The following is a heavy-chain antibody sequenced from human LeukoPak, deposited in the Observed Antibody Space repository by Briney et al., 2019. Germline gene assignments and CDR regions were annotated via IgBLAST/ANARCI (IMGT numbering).Heavy chain of an antibody. V-gene: IGHV4-34*01. Sequence: SETLSLTCAVYGGSFSGYYWSWIRQPPGKGLEWIGEINHSGSTNYNPSLKGRVTISVDTSKNQFSLKLSSVTAADTAVYYCARGPDFWSGYYQVRYFDYWGQGTLVTVSS. J-gene: IGHJ4*02. D-gene: IGHD3-3*01. CDR2: INHSGST. CDR3: ARGPDFWSGYYQVRYFDY. CDR1: GGSFSGYY.